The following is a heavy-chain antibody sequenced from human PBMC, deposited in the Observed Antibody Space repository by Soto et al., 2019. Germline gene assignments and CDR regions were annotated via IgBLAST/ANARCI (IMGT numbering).Heavy chain of an antibody. CDR1: GYAFTTYG. CDR2: ISAHNGNT. Sequence: QVHLVQSGAEVKKPGASVKVSCQGSGYAFTTYGITWVRQAPGQGLEWMGWISAHNGNTNYAQKLQGRVTVTRDTSTSTAYMELRSLRSDDPAVYYCARGRYGDYWGQGALVTVSS. J-gene: IGHJ4*02. D-gene: IGHD1-1*01. V-gene: IGHV1-18*01. CDR3: ARGRYGDY.